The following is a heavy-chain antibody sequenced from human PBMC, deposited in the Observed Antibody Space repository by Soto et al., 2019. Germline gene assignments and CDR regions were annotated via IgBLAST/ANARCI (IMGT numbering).Heavy chain of an antibody. V-gene: IGHV2-5*02. CDR3: AHRPSYCSGGSCYAGFDY. CDR1: GFSLSTSVVG. D-gene: IGHD2-15*01. CDR2: LYWDDDK. Sequence: QITLKESGPTLVKPTQTLTLTCTFSGFSLSTSVVGVGWLRQPPGKALEWLALLYWDDDKRYSPSLKSRLTLTKDTSKDQVVLTMTSMDPVDTATYYCAHRPSYCSGGSCYAGFDYWGQGTLVTVSS. J-gene: IGHJ4*02.